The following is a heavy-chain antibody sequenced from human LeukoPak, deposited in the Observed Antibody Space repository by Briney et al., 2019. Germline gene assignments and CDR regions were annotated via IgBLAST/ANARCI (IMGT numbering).Heavy chain of an antibody. CDR1: GFTFSSYG. V-gene: IGHV3-33*01. Sequence: GGSLRLSCAASGFTFSSYGMHWVRQAPGKGLEWVAVIWYDGSNKYYADSVKGRFTISRDNSKNTLYLQMNSLRVEDTAVYYCARASPFYDFWSWYFDYWGQGTLVTVSS. D-gene: IGHD3-3*01. CDR3: ARASPFYDFWSWYFDY. J-gene: IGHJ4*02. CDR2: IWYDGSNK.